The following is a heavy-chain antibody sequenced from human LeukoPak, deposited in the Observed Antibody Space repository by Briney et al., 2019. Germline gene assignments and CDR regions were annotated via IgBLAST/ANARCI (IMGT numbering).Heavy chain of an antibody. V-gene: IGHV3-30*02. CDR2: IRYDGSNK. J-gene: IGHJ4*02. CDR3: ARDLVGANSPLYFDY. Sequence: GXSLRLSCAASGFTFSSYGMHWVRQAPGKGLEWVAFIRYDGSNKYYADSVKGRFTISRDNSKNTLYLQMNSLRAEDTAVYYCARDLVGANSPLYFDYWGQGTLVTVSS. CDR1: GFTFSSYG. D-gene: IGHD1-26*01.